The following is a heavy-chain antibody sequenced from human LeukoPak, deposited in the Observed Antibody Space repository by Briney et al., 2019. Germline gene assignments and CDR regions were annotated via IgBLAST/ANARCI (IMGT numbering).Heavy chain of an antibody. CDR3: ARSMVMSNWFDP. CDR2: IYDSGST. CDR1: GGSINSYY. D-gene: IGHD3-22*01. V-gene: IGHV4-59*12. J-gene: IGHJ5*02. Sequence: SETLSLTCTVSGGSINSYYWSWIRQPPGKGLEWIGYIYDSGSTNYNPSLKSRVTISVDTSNNQFSLKLSSVTAADTAVYYCARSMVMSNWFDPWGQGTLVTVSS.